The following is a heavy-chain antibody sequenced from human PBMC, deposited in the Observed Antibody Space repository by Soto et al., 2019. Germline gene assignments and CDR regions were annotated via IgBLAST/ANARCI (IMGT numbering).Heavy chain of an antibody. Sequence: GGSLRLSCAASGFSFIDHVMHWVRQAPGKGLQWVSRVGGSGVSTYYADFVRGRFTTSRENFRDTVYPHMTDLRVEDTAIYYCARGHPTNSAIDTWGQGTLVTVSS. J-gene: IGHJ4*02. CDR1: GFSFIDHV. CDR2: VGGSGVST. V-gene: IGHV3-23*01. CDR3: ARGHPTNSAIDT. D-gene: IGHD1-26*01.